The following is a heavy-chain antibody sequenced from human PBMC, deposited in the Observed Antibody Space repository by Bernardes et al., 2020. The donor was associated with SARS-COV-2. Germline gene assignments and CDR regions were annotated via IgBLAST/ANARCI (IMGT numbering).Heavy chain of an antibody. J-gene: IGHJ4*02. V-gene: IGHV1-2*02. Sequence: ASVKVSCMASGYTFTGYYIHWVRQAPGQGLEWMGWINPHSGVTNYAQKFQGRVTMTRDTSISTAFMELSRLKYDDTAVYYCARDKGGVELAMDYWGQGTLVTVSS. D-gene: IGHD1-1*01. CDR1: GYTFTGYY. CDR2: INPHSGVT. CDR3: ARDKGGVELAMDY.